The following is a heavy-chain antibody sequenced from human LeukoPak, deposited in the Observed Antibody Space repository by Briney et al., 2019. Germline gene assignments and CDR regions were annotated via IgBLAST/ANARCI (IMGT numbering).Heavy chain of an antibody. CDR2: IYSSGNT. CDR3: ARRYTASPGERFDY. Sequence: SETLSLTCTVSGGSISNYDWTWIRQPPGKGLEWIGYIYSSGNTNYNPSLNSRVTISLDTSKNQFSLMLRSLTAADTAVYYCARRYTASPGERFDYWGQGSLVTVSS. V-gene: IGHV4-59*08. D-gene: IGHD1-1*01. J-gene: IGHJ4*02. CDR1: GGSISNYD.